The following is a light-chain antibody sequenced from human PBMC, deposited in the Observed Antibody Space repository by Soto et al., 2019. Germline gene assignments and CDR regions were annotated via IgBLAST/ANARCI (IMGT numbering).Light chain of an antibody. CDR3: QQYTDSRT. J-gene: IGKJ1*01. CDR1: PSISSSY. CDR2: GAS. Sequence: IVLTQSPGTLSLSPGERATLSCRARPSISSSYLAWYQQKPGQAPRLLVYGASSRASDVPDRFSGSGSGADFTLTISSLEPEDFAVYYCQQYTDSRTFGQGTKVEIK. V-gene: IGKV3-20*01.